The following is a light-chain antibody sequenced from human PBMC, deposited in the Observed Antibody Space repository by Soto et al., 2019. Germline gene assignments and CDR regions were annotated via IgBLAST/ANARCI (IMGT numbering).Light chain of an antibody. Sequence: DIQMTQSPSSLSASVGDRVTITCQASQDINIYLHWYQQTPGKAPHLLIYDASKLKIGVPSRFSGSGSGTDFTFTIIGLQPEDIGTYYCQQYGSLPLTFGGGTKVQIK. J-gene: IGKJ4*01. CDR3: QQYGSLPLT. CDR1: QDINIY. CDR2: DAS. V-gene: IGKV1-33*01.